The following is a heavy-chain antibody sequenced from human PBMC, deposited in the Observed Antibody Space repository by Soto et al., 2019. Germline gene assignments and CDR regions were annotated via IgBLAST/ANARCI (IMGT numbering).Heavy chain of an antibody. CDR1: GYSFAGYW. CDR3: ARQIYDSDTGPNFQYYFDS. D-gene: IGHD3-22*01. CDR2: IDPSDSQT. J-gene: IGHJ4*02. Sequence: PGESLKISCKGSGYSFAGYWITWVRQKPGKGLEWMGRIDPSDSQTYYSPSFLGHVTISVTKSITTVFLQWSSLRASDTAMYYFARQIYDSDTGPNFQYYFDSWGQGTPVTVSS. V-gene: IGHV5-10-1*01.